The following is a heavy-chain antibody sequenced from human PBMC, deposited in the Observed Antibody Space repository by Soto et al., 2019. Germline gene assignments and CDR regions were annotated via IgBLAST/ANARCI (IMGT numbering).Heavy chain of an antibody. CDR3: ASGIMVYGLDSDHFDY. D-gene: IGHD3-3*01. CDR2: INPNSGGT. Sequence: GASVKVSCKASGYTFTGYYMHWVRQAPGQGLEWMGWINPNSGGTNYAQKFQGWVTMTRDTSISTAYMELSRLRSDDTAVYYCASGIMVYGLDSDHFDYSGQATLVTVSS. V-gene: IGHV1-2*04. CDR1: GYTFTGYY. J-gene: IGHJ4*02.